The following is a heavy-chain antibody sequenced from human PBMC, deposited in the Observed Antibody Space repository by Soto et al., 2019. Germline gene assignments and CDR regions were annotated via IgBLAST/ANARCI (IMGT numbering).Heavy chain of an antibody. D-gene: IGHD4-4*01. V-gene: IGHV6-1*01. CDR3: ARGQGYNKGYFDY. CDR2: TYYRSKWYN. Sequence: SQTLSLTCAISGDSVSSKGAAWSWIRQSPSRGLEDLGRTYYRSKWYNDYPLSVKGRITINPDTSKNQFSLQLNSVTPEDTAVYYCARGQGYNKGYFDYWGQGTLVTVSS. J-gene: IGHJ4*02. CDR1: GDSVSSKGAA.